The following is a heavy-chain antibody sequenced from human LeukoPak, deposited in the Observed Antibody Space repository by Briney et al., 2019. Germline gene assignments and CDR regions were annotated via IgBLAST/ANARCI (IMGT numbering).Heavy chain of an antibody. CDR3: VRIYYSNAFDI. D-gene: IGHD4-11*01. V-gene: IGHV1-8*01. Sequence: GASVKVSCKASGYTFTNFDINWVRQATGQGLERMGWMNPKTGNTGSAQKFQGRVTISGNTSISTAYMELSSLRSEDTAVYYCVRIYYSNAFDIWGQGTVVTVSS. J-gene: IGHJ3*02. CDR1: GYTFTNFD. CDR2: MNPKTGNT.